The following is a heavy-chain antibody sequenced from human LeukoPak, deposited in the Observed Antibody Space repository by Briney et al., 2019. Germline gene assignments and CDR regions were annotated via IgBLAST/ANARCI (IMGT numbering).Heavy chain of an antibody. V-gene: IGHV3-23*01. CDR2: ISGSGGST. CDR1: GFTFSSYA. CDR3: AKYRVPAAKGLVDY. Sequence: GGSLRLSCAASGFTFSSYAMSWVRQAPGKGLEWVSAISGSGGSTYYADFVKGRFTISRDNSKNTLYLQMNSLRAEDTAVYYCAKYRVPAAKGLVDYWGQGTLVTVSS. J-gene: IGHJ4*02. D-gene: IGHD2-2*01.